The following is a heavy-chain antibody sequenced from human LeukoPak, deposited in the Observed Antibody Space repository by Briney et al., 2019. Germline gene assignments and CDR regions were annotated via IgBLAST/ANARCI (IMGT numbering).Heavy chain of an antibody. J-gene: IGHJ4*02. CDR2: IYPGDSDT. CDR1: GYSFTSYW. CDR3: AREGVVVTDYFDY. V-gene: IGHV5-51*01. D-gene: IGHD3-22*01. Sequence: WESLKISCKGSGYSFTSYWIAWVRQMPGKGLEWMGIIYPGDSDTRYSPSFQGHVTISADKSISTAYLQWSSLEASDTAMYYCAREGVVVTDYFDYWGQGTLVTVSS.